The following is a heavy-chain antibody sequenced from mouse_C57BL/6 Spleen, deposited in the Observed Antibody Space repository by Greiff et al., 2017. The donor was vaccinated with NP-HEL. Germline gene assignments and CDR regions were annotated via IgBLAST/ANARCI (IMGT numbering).Heavy chain of an antibody. CDR2: IYPRSGNT. Sequence: VQLQQSGAELARPGASVKLSCKASGYTFTSYGISWVKQRTGQGLEWIGEIYPRSGNTYYNEKFKGKATLTADKSSSTAYMELRSLTSEDSAVYFCARTTTVVAPFDYGGQGTTLTVSS. CDR3: ARTTTVVAPFDY. V-gene: IGHV1-81*01. CDR1: GYTFTSYG. J-gene: IGHJ2*01. D-gene: IGHD1-1*01.